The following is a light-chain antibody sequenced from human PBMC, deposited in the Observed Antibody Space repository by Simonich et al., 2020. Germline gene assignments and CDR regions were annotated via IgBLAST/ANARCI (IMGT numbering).Light chain of an antibody. CDR2: DVS. Sequence: QSALTQPASVSGSPGQSITISCTGTSSDVGGYNYVSWYQQHPGKAPKLMIYDVSKRPSGVSNRFSGSKSGNTASLTISGLQAEDEADYYCSSYTSGSTFVFGGGTKLTVL. CDR1: SSDVGGYNY. J-gene: IGLJ3*02. V-gene: IGLV2-14*01. CDR3: SSYTSGSTFV.